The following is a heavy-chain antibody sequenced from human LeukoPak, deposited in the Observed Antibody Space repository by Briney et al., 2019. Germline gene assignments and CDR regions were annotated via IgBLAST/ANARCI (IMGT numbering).Heavy chain of an antibody. CDR3: ARDEPPYYDILTGYYRGGAFDI. CDR2: IKSKTDGGTT. CDR1: GFTFSSYE. Sequence: KPGGSLRLSCAASGFTFSSYEMNWVRQAPGKGLEWVGRIKSKTDGGTTDYAAPVKGRFTISRDDSKNTLYLQMNSLRAEDTAVYYCARDEPPYYDILTGYYRGGAFDIWGQGTMVTVSS. D-gene: IGHD3-9*01. J-gene: IGHJ3*02. V-gene: IGHV3-15*01.